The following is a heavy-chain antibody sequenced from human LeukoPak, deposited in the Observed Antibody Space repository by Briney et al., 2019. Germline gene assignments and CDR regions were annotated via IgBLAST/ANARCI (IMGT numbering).Heavy chain of an antibody. Sequence: SETLSLTCAVYGGSFSGYYWSWIRQPPGKGLEWIGEINHSRSTNYNPSLKSRVTISVDTSKNQFSLKLSSVTAADTAVYYCAREGDAFDIWGQGTMVTVSS. CDR3: AREGDAFDI. CDR1: GGSFSGYY. J-gene: IGHJ3*02. V-gene: IGHV4-34*01. CDR2: INHSRST.